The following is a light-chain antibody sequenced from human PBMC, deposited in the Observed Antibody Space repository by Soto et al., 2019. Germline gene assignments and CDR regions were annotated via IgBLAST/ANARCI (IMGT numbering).Light chain of an antibody. V-gene: IGLV1-40*01. CDR2: GNS. CDR1: SSNIGAGYD. CDR3: QSYDSSLSGHVV. J-gene: IGLJ2*01. Sequence: QSVLTRPPSVSGAPGQRVTISCTGSSSNIGAGYDVHWYQQIPGTAPKLLIYGNSNRPSGVPDRFSGSKSGTSASLAITGLQAEDEADYYCQSYDSSLSGHVVFGGGTKLTVL.